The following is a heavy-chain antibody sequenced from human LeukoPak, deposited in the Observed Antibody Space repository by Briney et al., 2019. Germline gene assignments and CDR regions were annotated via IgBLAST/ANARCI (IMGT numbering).Heavy chain of an antibody. D-gene: IGHD4-11*01. J-gene: IGHJ4*02. V-gene: IGHV3-30*18. CDR3: AKDGKDDSSNYVDY. Sequence: PGGSLRLSCAASGFTFSSYGMHWVRQAPGKGLEWVAVISYDGSNKYYADSVKGRFTISRDNSKNTLYLQMNSLRAEDTAVYYCAKDGKDDSSNYVDYWGQGTLVTVSS. CDR2: ISYDGSNK. CDR1: GFTFSSYG.